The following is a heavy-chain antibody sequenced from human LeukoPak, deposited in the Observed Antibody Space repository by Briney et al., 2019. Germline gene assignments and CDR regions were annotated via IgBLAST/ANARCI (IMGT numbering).Heavy chain of an antibody. V-gene: IGHV3-7*03. CDR1: GFTFSSYW. J-gene: IGHJ4*02. Sequence: GGSLRLSCAASGFTFSSYWMSWVRQAPGKGLEWVANIKQDGSEKYYVDSVKGRFTISRDNAKNSLYLQMTSLKTEDTAVYYCTRREADYYDSSGHDYWGQGTLVTVSS. D-gene: IGHD3-22*01. CDR3: TRREADYYDSSGHDY. CDR2: IKQDGSEK.